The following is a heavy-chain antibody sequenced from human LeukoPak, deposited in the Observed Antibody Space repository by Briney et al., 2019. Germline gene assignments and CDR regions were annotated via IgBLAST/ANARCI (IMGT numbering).Heavy chain of an antibody. V-gene: IGHV3-7*01. CDR3: TRDRSRAEHD. CDR1: GFTFSGHW. D-gene: IGHD1-14*01. CDR2: INQGGSDK. J-gene: IGHJ4*02. Sequence: PGGSLRLSCAASGFTFSGHWMSWVRQAPGKGLEWVANINQGGSDKYYVDSVKGRFTISRDNANNLLYLQMNSLRGEDTAVYHCTRDRSRAEHDWGQGTLVTVSS.